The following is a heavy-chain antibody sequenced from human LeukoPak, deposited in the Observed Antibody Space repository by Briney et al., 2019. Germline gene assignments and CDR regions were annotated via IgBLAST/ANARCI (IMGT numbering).Heavy chain of an antibody. D-gene: IGHD2-15*01. J-gene: IGHJ4*02. V-gene: IGHV4-59*08. CDR1: GGSISSYY. CDR2: IYYSGST. Sequence: SETLSLTCTVSGGSISSYYWSWIRQPPGKGLEWIGYIYYSGSTNYNPSLKSRVTISVDTSKNQFSLKLSSVTAADTAVYYCARHQGGWRSGGEYYFDYWGQGTLVTVSS. CDR3: ARHQGGWRSGGEYYFDY.